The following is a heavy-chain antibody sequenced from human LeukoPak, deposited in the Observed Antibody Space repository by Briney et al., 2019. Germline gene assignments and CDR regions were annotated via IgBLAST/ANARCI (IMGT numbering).Heavy chain of an antibody. CDR3: ARVGGSS. CDR1: GGSFSGYY. J-gene: IGHJ4*02. V-gene: IGHV4-34*01. D-gene: IGHD3-16*01. CDR2: INHSGST. Sequence: SETLSLTCAVYGGSFSGYYWSWIRQPPGKGLEWIGEINHSGSTNYNPPLKSRVTISVDTSKNQFSLKLSSVTAADTAVYYCARVGGSSWGQGTLVTVSS.